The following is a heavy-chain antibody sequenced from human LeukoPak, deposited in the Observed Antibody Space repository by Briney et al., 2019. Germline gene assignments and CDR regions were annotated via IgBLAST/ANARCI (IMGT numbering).Heavy chain of an antibody. Sequence: GGSLRLSCAASGFTFSSYAMSWVRQAPGKGLEWVSAISGSGGSTYYADSVKGRFTISRDNSKNTLYLQMNSLRAEDTALYYCAKGNDFWSGYYRDYWGQGTLVTVSS. V-gene: IGHV3-23*01. CDR1: GFTFSSYA. D-gene: IGHD3-3*01. CDR2: ISGSGGST. CDR3: AKGNDFWSGYYRDY. J-gene: IGHJ4*02.